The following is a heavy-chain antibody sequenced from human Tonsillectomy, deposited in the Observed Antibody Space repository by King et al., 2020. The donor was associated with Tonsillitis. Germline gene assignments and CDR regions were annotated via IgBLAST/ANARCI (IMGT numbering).Heavy chain of an antibody. CDR2: INHSGST. J-gene: IGHJ4*02. CDR1: GGSFSGYY. V-gene: IGHV4-34*01. Sequence: VQLQQWGAGLLKPSETLSLTCAVYGGSFSGYYWSWIRQPPGKGLEWIGEINHSGSTNYNPSLKSRVTISVDTSKNQFSLKLSSVTAADTAVYYCARGTGWAARLYFWGQGTLVTVSS. CDR3: ARGTGWAARLYF. D-gene: IGHD6-6*01.